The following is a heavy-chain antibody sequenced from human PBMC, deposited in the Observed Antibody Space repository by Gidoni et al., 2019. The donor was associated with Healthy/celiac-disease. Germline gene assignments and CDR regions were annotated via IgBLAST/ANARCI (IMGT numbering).Heavy chain of an antibody. D-gene: IGHD3-10*01. Sequence: QVQLVESGGGVVQPGRSLRLSCAASGFTFSSYAMPWVRQAPGKGLEWVAVISYDGSNKYYADSVKGRFTISRDNSKNTLYLQMNSLRAEDTAVYYCARDLVGGSGSFDYWGQGTLVTVSS. CDR1: GFTFSSYA. CDR3: ARDLVGGSGSFDY. J-gene: IGHJ4*02. CDR2: ISYDGSNK. V-gene: IGHV3-30-3*01.